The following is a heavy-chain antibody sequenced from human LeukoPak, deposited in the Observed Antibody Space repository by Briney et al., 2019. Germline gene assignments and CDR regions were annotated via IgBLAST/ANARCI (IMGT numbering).Heavy chain of an antibody. V-gene: IGHV4-59*01. CDR3: ARVVGAHKGDAFDI. D-gene: IGHD1-26*01. J-gene: IGHJ3*02. Sequence: SETLSLTCTVSGGSISSYYWSWIRQPPGKGLEWSGYIYYSGSTNYNPSLKSRVTISVDTSKNQFSLKLSSVTAADTAVYYCARVVGAHKGDAFDIWGQGTMVTVSS. CDR2: IYYSGST. CDR1: GGSISSYY.